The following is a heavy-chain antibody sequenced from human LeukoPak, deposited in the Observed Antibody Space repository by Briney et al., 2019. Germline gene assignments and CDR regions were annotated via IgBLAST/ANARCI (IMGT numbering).Heavy chain of an antibody. J-gene: IGHJ4*02. Sequence: GASVKVSCKASAYTFSNYDINWVRQATGQGLEWMGWMNPKRGDAGFAQKFQGRVTLTRNTSTSTAYMDLRSLRSDDTAVYYCALRKVGDPLVQFDLWGQGTLLSVSS. CDR2: MNPKRGDA. D-gene: IGHD1-26*01. V-gene: IGHV1-8*01. CDR1: AYTFSNYD. CDR3: ALRKVGDPLVQFDL.